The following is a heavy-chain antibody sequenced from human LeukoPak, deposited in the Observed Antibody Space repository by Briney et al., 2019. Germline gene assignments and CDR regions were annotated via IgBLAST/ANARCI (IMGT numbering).Heavy chain of an antibody. CDR3: ARVEAATTNPRFDF. CDR1: GGSISSSSYY. CDR2: IYYSGST. D-gene: IGHD1-1*01. V-gene: IGHV4-39*07. Sequence: PSETLSLTCTVSGGSISSSSYYWGWIRQPPGKGLEWIGSIYYSGSTYYNPSLKSRVTISVDTSKNQFSLKLSSVTAADTAVYYCARVEAATTNPRFDFWGQGTLVTVSS. J-gene: IGHJ4*02.